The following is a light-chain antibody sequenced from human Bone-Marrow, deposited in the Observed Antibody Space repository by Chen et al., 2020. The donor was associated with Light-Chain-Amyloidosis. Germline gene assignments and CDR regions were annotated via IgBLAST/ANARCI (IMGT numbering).Light chain of an antibody. V-gene: IGKV3-20*01. CDR1: QTISSNY. CDR3: QQYGTSPLT. CDR2: GSS. J-gene: IGKJ4*01. Sequence: EIVLTQSPGTLSLSPGEGANLSCRASQTISSNYLTWYQQKFGQAPRLLIYGSSSRATGIPDRFTGRGSGTDFPLTINRLEPEDFAMYYCQQYGTSPLTFGGGTKVEIK.